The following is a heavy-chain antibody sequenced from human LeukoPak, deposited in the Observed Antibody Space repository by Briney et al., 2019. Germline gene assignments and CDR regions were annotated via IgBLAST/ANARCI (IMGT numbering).Heavy chain of an antibody. V-gene: IGHV3-74*01. CDR2: INSDGSST. J-gene: IGHJ5*02. CDR1: GFTLSSYW. D-gene: IGHD2-15*01. Sequence: PGGSLRLSCAASGFTLSSYWMHWVRQAPGKGLVWVSRINSDGSSTSYADSVKGRFTISRDNAKNTLYLQMNSLRAEDTAVYYCVRDREYCSGGSCCPYNWFDPWGQGTLVTVSS. CDR3: VRDREYCSGGSCCPYNWFDP.